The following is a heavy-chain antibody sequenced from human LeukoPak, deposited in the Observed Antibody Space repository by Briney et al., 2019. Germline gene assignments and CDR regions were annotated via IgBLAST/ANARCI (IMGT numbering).Heavy chain of an antibody. CDR2: IYRDGSA. J-gene: IGHJ4*02. Sequence: GGSPRPSCAASGFTVSSNYMNWVRQAPGKGLEWVSVIYRDGSAYYADSVKGRFTLSRLNSKNTLYLQMNSLRTEDTAMYYCARDDSSGYFRLWGQGTLVTVSS. CDR3: ARDDSSGYFRL. V-gene: IGHV3-53*04. CDR1: GFTVSSNY. D-gene: IGHD3-22*01.